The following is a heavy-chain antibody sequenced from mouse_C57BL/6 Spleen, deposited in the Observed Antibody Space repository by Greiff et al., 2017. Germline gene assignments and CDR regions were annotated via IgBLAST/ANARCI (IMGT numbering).Heavy chain of an antibody. V-gene: IGHV5-4*01. Sequence: EVMLVESGGGLVKPGGSLKLSCAASGFTFSSYAMSWVRQTPEKRLEWVATISDGGSYTYYPANVKGRFTISRDNAKNNLYLQMSHLKSEDTAMYYCARDQANWDYFDVWGTGTTVTVAS. CDR3: ARDQANWDYFDV. D-gene: IGHD4-1*01. J-gene: IGHJ1*03. CDR2: ISDGGSYT. CDR1: GFTFSSYA.